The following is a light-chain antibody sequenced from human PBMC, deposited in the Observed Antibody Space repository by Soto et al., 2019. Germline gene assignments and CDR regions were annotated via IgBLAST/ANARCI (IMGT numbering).Light chain of an antibody. Sequence: IVMTQTPLSLSVTPGQSASMSCKSSQSLLSNSGRTYLYWYVQKLGQPPRLLMNEVSIRFSGVTDRFRGSGSGTDFTLKINGVEAEDIGVYYCMQAAQIPLTFGGGTKVEI. CDR2: EVS. CDR1: QSLLSNSGRTY. J-gene: IGKJ4*01. CDR3: MQAAQIPLT. V-gene: IGKV2D-29*01.